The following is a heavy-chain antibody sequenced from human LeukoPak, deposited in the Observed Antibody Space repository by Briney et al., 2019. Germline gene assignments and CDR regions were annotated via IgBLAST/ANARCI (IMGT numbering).Heavy chain of an antibody. CDR2: IYYSGST. V-gene: IGHV4-59*01. J-gene: IGHJ4*02. D-gene: IGHD1-26*01. CDR3: ARDGREGNFFDY. CDR1: GGSISSYY. Sequence: KTSETLSLTCTVSGGSISSYYWSWIRQPPGKGLEWIGYIYYSGSTNYNPSLKSRVTISVDTSKNQFSLKLSSVTAADTAVYYCARDGREGNFFDYWGQGTLVTVSS.